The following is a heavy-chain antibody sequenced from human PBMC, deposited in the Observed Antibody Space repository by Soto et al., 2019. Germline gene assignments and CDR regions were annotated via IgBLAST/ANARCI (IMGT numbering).Heavy chain of an antibody. V-gene: IGHV3-23*01. Sequence: EVQLLESGGGLVQPGGSLRLSCAASGFTFSTYAMNWVRQAPGNGLEWVSAISGSGGSIHYADSVKGRFTLSRDNFKTTLYLQMNSLRDEDTAVYHCVKGYWKGDVWGQWTTVTVSS. D-gene: IGHD1-1*01. CDR1: GFTFSTYA. CDR2: ISGSGGSI. J-gene: IGHJ6*02. CDR3: VKGYWKGDV.